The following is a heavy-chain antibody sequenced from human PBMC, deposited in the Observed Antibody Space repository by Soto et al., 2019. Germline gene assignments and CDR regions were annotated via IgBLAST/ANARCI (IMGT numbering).Heavy chain of an antibody. J-gene: IGHJ3*01. CDR2: INTNNGNT. V-gene: IGHV1-18*01. Sequence: QVQLVQSGAVVKKPGASVKVSCKASGYTFTSYGIGWVRQAPGQGLEWMGWINTNNGNTNSAQRLQGRVTMTADTSTRTGYMEFRSLRSDDTAIYYCARDLLGSFDVWGQGTMVTISS. CDR3: ARDLLGSFDV. CDR1: GYTFTSYG. D-gene: IGHD2-15*01.